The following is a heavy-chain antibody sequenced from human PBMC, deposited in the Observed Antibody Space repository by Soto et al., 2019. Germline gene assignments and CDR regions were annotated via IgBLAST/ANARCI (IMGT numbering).Heavy chain of an antibody. CDR1: GGSISSYY. J-gene: IGHJ5*02. CDR2: IYTSGST. CDR3: AREVVTATSSYNWFDP. D-gene: IGHD2-21*02. Sequence: QVQLQESGPGLVKPSETLSLTCTVSGGSISSYYWSWIRQPAGKGLEWIGRIYTSGSTNYNPSLKSRVTMSVDTSKNQFSLKLSSVTAADTAVYYCAREVVTATSSYNWFDPWGQGTLVTVSS. V-gene: IGHV4-4*07.